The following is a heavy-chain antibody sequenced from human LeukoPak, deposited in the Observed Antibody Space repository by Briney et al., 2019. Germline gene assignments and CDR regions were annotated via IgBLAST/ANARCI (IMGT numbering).Heavy chain of an antibody. CDR3: ARDGLAYCGGDWYSGNWFDP. Sequence: PSQTPSLTSTVSGGSISSGSYYSSWIRQAAGKGLEWVGRIYTSGITNYNPSIKSRATISVDTSTIQFSMKLSSVTAADTAVYYCARDGLAYCGGDWYSGNWFDPWGQGTLVTVSS. CDR2: IYTSGIT. V-gene: IGHV4-61*02. D-gene: IGHD2-21*01. CDR1: GGSISSGSYY. J-gene: IGHJ5*02.